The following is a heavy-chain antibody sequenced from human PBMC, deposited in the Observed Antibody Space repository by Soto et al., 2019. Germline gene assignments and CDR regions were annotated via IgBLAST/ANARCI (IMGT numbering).Heavy chain of an antibody. CDR3: ATDLNWEQY. V-gene: IGHV3-7*04. CDR2: IKPDGSER. J-gene: IGHJ4*02. Sequence: EVQLVESGGGLVQPGGSLRLSCAASGLTFGTYWMTWVRQAPGKGLECVGNIKPDGSERYYVDSVKGRFTISRDNAKNSLYLHMNSLRAEDTAVYYCATDLNWEQYWGQGTLVTVSS. CDR1: GLTFGTYW. D-gene: IGHD7-27*01.